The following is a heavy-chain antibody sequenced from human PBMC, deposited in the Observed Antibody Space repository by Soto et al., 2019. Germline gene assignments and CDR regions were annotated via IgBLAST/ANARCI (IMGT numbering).Heavy chain of an antibody. V-gene: IGHV1-69*13. CDR2: IIPIFGTA. Sequence: SVKVSCKASGGTFSSYAISWVRQAPGQGLEWMGGIIPIFGTANYAQKFQGRVTITADESTSTAYMELSSLRSEDTAVYYCARGTGPRITMVRGVIMNGMDVWGQGTTVTVSS. J-gene: IGHJ6*02. CDR3: ARGTGPRITMVRGVIMNGMDV. CDR1: GGTFSSYA. D-gene: IGHD3-10*01.